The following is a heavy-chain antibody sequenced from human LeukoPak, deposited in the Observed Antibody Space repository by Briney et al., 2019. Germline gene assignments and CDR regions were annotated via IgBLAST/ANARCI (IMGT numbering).Heavy chain of an antibody. CDR3: AGLYYYDSSGFDP. CDR1: GGSINSYY. J-gene: IGHJ5*02. Sequence: PSETLSLTCTVSGGSINSYYWSWIRQPAGKGLEWIGRIDISGSTNDNPSLKSRVTMSVDTSKNQFSLKLSSVTAADTAFYYCAGLYYYDSSGFDPWGQGTLVTVSS. CDR2: IDISGST. V-gene: IGHV4-4*07. D-gene: IGHD3-22*01.